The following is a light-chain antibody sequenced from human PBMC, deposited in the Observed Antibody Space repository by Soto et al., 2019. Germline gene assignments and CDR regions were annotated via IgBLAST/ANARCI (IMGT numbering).Light chain of an antibody. J-gene: IGLJ3*02. CDR3: GSYTYSSTWV. Sequence: QSALTQPASVSGSPGQSITISCTGTSSDVGAYNYVSWYQQHPGKAPKLMIYGVSDRPSGISNRFSGSKSGNTASLTISGLQAEDEADYYCGSYTYSSTWVFGGGTKVTVL. V-gene: IGLV2-14*01. CDR1: SSDVGAYNY. CDR2: GVS.